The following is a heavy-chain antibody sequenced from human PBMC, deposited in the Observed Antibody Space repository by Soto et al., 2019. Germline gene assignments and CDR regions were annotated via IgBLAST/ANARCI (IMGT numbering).Heavy chain of an antibody. CDR1: GFTFSSYA. CDR2: ISSNGGST. CDR3: ARKHVYGAVDY. Sequence: EVQLVESGGGLVQPGGSLRLSCAASGFTFSSYAMHWVRQAPGKGLEYVSAISSNGGSTYYANSVKGRFTISRDNSKNTPYHQMGSLRAEDMAVYYCARKHVYGAVDYWGQGTLVTVSS. D-gene: IGHD4-17*01. J-gene: IGHJ4*02. V-gene: IGHV3-64*01.